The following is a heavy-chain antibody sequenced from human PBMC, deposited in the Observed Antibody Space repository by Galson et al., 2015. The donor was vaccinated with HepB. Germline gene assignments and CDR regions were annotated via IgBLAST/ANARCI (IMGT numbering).Heavy chain of an antibody. CDR1: GFTFSDYY. J-gene: IGHJ3*02. Sequence: SLRLSCAASGFTFSDYYMSWIRQAPGKGLEWVSYISSSGSTIYYADSVKGRFTISRDNAKNSLYLQMNSLRAEDTAVYYCARRSGYYDFWSGRGDAFDIWGQGTMVTVSS. V-gene: IGHV3-11*01. D-gene: IGHD3-3*01. CDR2: ISSSGSTI. CDR3: ARRSGYYDFWSGRGDAFDI.